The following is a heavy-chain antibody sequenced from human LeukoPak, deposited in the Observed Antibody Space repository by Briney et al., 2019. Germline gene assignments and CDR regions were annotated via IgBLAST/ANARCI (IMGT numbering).Heavy chain of an antibody. D-gene: IGHD2-21*01. Sequence: VASVKVSCKASGYTFTSYGISWVRQAPGQGLEWMGWINPNSGGTNYAQKFQGRVTMTRDTSISTAYMEVSRLRSDDTAVYYCAREAGDNAFDIWGQGTMVTVSS. V-gene: IGHV1-2*02. J-gene: IGHJ3*02. CDR3: AREAGDNAFDI. CDR2: INPNSGGT. CDR1: GYTFTSYG.